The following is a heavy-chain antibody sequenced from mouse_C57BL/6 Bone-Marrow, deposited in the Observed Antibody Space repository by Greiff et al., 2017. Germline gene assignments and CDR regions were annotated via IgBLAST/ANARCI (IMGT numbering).Heavy chain of an antibody. V-gene: IGHV1-82*01. D-gene: IGHD2-3*01. CDR2: IYPGDGDT. Sequence: QVQLKESGPELVKPGASVKISCKASGYAFSSSWMNWVKQRPGKGLEWIGRIYPGDGDTNYNGKFKGKATLTADKSSSTAYMQLSSLTSEASAVYFCARYYDGYYFDVWGTGTTVTVSS. CDR1: GYAFSSSW. CDR3: ARYYDGYYFDV. J-gene: IGHJ1*03.